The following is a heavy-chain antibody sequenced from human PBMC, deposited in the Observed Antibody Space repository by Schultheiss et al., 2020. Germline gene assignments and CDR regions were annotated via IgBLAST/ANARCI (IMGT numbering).Heavy chain of an antibody. V-gene: IGHV1-2*02. CDR3: ARAGYDSSGYHDY. J-gene: IGHJ4*02. D-gene: IGHD3-22*01. Sequence: ASVKVSCKASGYTFTSYYMHWVRQAPGQGLEWMGWVNPHSGGTKYAQKFQGRVTMTRDTSISTAYMELSSLRSEDTAVYYCARAGYDSSGYHDYWGQGTLVTVSS. CDR2: VNPHSGGT. CDR1: GYTFTSYY.